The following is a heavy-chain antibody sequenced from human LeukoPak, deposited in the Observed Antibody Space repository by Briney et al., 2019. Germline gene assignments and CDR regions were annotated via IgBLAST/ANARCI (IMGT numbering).Heavy chain of an antibody. D-gene: IGHD3-10*01. CDR3: AKPVWFGGLTPMDV. CDR2: ISAYNGNT. Sequence: GASVKVSCKASGYTFTSYGISWVRQAPGQGLEWMGWISAYNGNTNYAQKLQGRVTMTTDTSTSTAYMELRSLRSDDTAVYYCAKPVWFGGLTPMDVWGQGTTVTVSS. V-gene: IGHV1-18*01. J-gene: IGHJ6*02. CDR1: GYTFTSYG.